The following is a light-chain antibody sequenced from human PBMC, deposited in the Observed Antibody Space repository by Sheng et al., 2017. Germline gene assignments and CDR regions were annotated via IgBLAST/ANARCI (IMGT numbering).Light chain of an antibody. CDR3: QQYGSSPLT. Sequence: EIVMTQSPVTLSLSAGERATLSCRASQSVDTNVAWYQQKPGQPPRLLIFGASTRATGIPVRISGSGSGTEFSLTINSLQSEDFAVYYCQQYGSSPLTFGGGTKVEIK. CDR2: GAS. CDR1: QSVDTN. J-gene: IGKJ4*01. V-gene: IGKV3-15*01.